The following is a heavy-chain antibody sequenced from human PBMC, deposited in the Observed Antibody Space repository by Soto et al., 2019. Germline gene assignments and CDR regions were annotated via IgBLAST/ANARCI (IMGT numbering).Heavy chain of an antibody. Sequence: PGGSLRLSCAASGFTFSSYWMSWVRQAPGKGLEWVANIKQDGSEKYYVDSVKGRFTISRDNAKNSLYLQMNSLRAEDTAVYYCARTGDFWSGYYQVYYYYMAVWGKGTTVTVSS. CDR3: ARTGDFWSGYYQVYYYYMAV. V-gene: IGHV3-7*01. CDR2: IKQDGSEK. D-gene: IGHD3-3*01. J-gene: IGHJ6*03. CDR1: GFTFSSYW.